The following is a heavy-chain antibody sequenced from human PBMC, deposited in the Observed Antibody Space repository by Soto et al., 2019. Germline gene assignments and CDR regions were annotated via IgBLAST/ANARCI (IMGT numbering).Heavy chain of an antibody. Sequence: QEHLVESGGGVAQPGKSLRLSCAASGFDFSQFGMNWVRQAPGKGLEWVSGIWSDGNFQEYVDSVKGRFSISRDDSKNSLYLQMNSLRDEDTGVYYCARVIYGGWSTIKDYYYYAMDVWGQGTTVTVSS. CDR1: GFDFSQFG. CDR2: IWSDGNFQ. V-gene: IGHV3-33*01. D-gene: IGHD5-12*01. J-gene: IGHJ6*02. CDR3: ARVIYGGWSTIKDYYYYAMDV.